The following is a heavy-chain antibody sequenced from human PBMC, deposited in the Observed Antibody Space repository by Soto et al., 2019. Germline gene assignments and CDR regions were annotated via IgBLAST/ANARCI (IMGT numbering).Heavy chain of an antibody. D-gene: IGHD3-22*01. CDR1: GGTFSSYA. V-gene: IGHV1-69*01. J-gene: IGHJ4*02. CDR2: IIPIFGTA. CDR3: ARGAYYYDSSGYYQYYFDC. Sequence: QVQLVQSGAEVKKPGSSVKVSCKASGGTFSSYAISWVRQAPGQGLEWMGGIIPIFGTANYAQKFQGRVTITADESTSTAYMELSSLRSEDTAVYYCARGAYYYDSSGYYQYYFDCWGQGTLVTVSS.